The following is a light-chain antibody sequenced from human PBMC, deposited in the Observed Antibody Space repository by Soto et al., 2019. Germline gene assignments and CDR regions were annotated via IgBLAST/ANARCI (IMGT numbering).Light chain of an antibody. CDR3: QRYSVYWT. Sequence: DIQMTQSPSFLSASVGDGVIITGRASQSIGKWLAWYQQKPGKAPKLLIDEASRLKSWGASRFSVGGSGTEFTLTISSLRPEDYATSYCQRYSVYWTFGQGTKVDIK. CDR1: QSIGKW. V-gene: IGKV1-5*01. J-gene: IGKJ1*01. CDR2: EAS.